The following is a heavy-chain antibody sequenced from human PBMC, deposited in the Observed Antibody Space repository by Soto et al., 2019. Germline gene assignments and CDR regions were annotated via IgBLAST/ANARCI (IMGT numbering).Heavy chain of an antibody. CDR1: GYTFTSYY. D-gene: IGHD2-2*01. Sequence: GASVKVSCKASGYTFTSYYMHWVRQAPGQGLEWMGIINPSGGSTSYAQKFQGRVTMTRDTSTSTVYMELSSLRSEDTAVYYCARDWAVPAANGGSWFDPWGQGTLVTVSS. V-gene: IGHV1-46*01. J-gene: IGHJ5*02. CDR3: ARDWAVPAANGGSWFDP. CDR2: INPSGGST.